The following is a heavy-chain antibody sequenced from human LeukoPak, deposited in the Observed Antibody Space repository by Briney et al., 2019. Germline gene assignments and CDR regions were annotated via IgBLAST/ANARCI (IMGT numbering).Heavy chain of an antibody. CDR3: ASTQKTDYDFWSGYYFSVSYYGMDV. CDR1: GGSISSYY. J-gene: IGHJ6*02. D-gene: IGHD3-3*01. CDR2: IYYSGST. Sequence: SETLSLTCTVSGGSISSYYWSWIRQPPGKGLEWIGYIYYSGSTNYNPSLKSRVTISVDTSKNQFSLKLSSVTAADTAVYYCASTQKTDYDFWSGYYFSVSYYGMDVWGQGTTVTVSS. V-gene: IGHV4-59*08.